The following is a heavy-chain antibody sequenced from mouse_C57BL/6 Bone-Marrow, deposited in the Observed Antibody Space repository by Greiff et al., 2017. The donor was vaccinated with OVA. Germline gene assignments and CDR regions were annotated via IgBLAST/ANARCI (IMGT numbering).Heavy chain of an antibody. D-gene: IGHD2-5*01. J-gene: IGHJ4*01. CDR2: IDPSDSYT. V-gene: IGHV1-59*01. CDR1: GYTFTSYW. Sequence: QVQLQQPGAELVRPGTSVKLSCKASGYTFTSYWMHWVKQRPGQGLEWIGVIDPSDSYTNYNQKFKGKATFTVDTSSSTAYMQLSSLTSEDSAVYYCARSSYYSNLYAMDYWGQGTSVTVSS. CDR3: ARSSYYSNLYAMDY.